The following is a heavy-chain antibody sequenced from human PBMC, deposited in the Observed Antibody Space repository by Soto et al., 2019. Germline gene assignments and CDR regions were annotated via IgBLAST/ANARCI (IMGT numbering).Heavy chain of an antibody. Sequence: EGSLRLSCSASGFTFSISWMHWSRQAIGQGLVWVTRISDDSSSTDYADSVKGRFTISRDNAKNTLYRQMDSMRAADTAVDDCGRGIGYYAQEYWHQGSRV. CDR2: ISDDSSST. D-gene: IGHD5-18*01. CDR1: GFTFSISW. V-gene: IGHV3-74*01. CDR3: GRGIGYYAQEY. J-gene: IGHJ1*01.